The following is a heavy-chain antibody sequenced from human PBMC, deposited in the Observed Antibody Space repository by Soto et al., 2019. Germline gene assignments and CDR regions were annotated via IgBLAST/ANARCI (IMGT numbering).Heavy chain of an antibody. CDR2: ISSSSSYI. J-gene: IGHJ6*02. Sequence: GGSLRLSCAASGFPFSSYSMNWVRQAPGKGLEWVSSISSSSSYIYYADSVKGRFTISRDNAKNSLYLQMNSLRAEDTAVYDCARGSLGDSPPTTYDYGMDVWGQGTRVTVSS. CDR1: GFPFSSYS. D-gene: IGHD3-10*01. V-gene: IGHV3-21*01. CDR3: ARGSLGDSPPTTYDYGMDV.